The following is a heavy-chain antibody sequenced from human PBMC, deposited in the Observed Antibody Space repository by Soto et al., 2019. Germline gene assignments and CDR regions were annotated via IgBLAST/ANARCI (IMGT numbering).Heavy chain of an antibody. V-gene: IGHV3-7*05. CDR2: IKEDGSET. CDR3: ARGGSHSSDS. Sequence: EVQLVESGGNLVQPGGSLRLSCAASGFTFSDFWMSWVRRAPGRGLEWVANIKEDGSETYYVDSVEGRFTISRDNAKKSLYLQMNSLRAEDTALYYCARGGSHSSDSWGQRALVTVSS. D-gene: IGHD1-26*01. J-gene: IGHJ4*02. CDR1: GFTFSDFW.